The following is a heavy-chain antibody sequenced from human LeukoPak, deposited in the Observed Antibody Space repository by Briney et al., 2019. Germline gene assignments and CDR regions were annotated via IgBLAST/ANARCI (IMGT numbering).Heavy chain of an antibody. CDR2: IYSGGST. J-gene: IGHJ4*02. Sequence: GGSLRLSCAASGFTVSSNYMSWVRQAPGKGLEWVSDIYSGGSTYYADSVKGRFTISRDNSKNTLYLQMNSLRAEDTAVYYCARVYTSGYSLDYWGQGTLVTVSS. V-gene: IGHV3-53*01. D-gene: IGHD3-22*01. CDR1: GFTVSSNY. CDR3: ARVYTSGYSLDY.